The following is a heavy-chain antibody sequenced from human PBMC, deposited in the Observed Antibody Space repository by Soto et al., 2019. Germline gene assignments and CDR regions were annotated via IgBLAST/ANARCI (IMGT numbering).Heavy chain of an antibody. CDR1: GFTFDSYA. Sequence: PGGSLRLSCVASGFTFDSYAMNWIRQAPGKGLEWVSVISGGGTSTYYADSVKGRFTVSRDNSKNTMYLQMNRLSAEDTGVYYCARDCSGGSCYPGMDVWGQGTTVTVSS. D-gene: IGHD2-15*01. J-gene: IGHJ6*02. CDR2: ISGGGTST. V-gene: IGHV3-23*01. CDR3: ARDCSGGSCYPGMDV.